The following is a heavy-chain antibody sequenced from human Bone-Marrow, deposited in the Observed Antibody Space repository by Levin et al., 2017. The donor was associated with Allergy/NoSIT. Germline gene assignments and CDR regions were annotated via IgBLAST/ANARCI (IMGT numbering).Heavy chain of an antibody. V-gene: IGHV3-74*01. CDR3: ASSYKSGWYAVHLY. D-gene: IGHD6-19*01. CDR2: INGDGTTT. J-gene: IGHJ4*02. CDR1: GFSFSGHW. Sequence: SCVASGFSFSGHWMHWVRQAPGKGLVWVSRINGDGTTTTYADSVKGRFTISRDNAKNTLYLEMNNLRAEDTAVYYCASSYKSGWYAVHLYWGQGTLVTVSS.